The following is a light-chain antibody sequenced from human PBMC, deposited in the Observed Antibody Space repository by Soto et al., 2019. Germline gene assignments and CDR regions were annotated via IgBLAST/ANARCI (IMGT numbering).Light chain of an antibody. V-gene: IGKV3-15*01. J-gene: IGKJ2*01. CDR1: QSVSSN. CDR3: QQYNNWPFYI. CDR2: GAS. Sequence: EIVMTQSPATLSVSPGERATLSCRASQSVSSNLAWYQQKPGQAPRLLIYGASTRATGIPARFSGSGSGTEFTLTISSLQSEDFAVYYCQQYNNWPFYIFGQGTKLEIK.